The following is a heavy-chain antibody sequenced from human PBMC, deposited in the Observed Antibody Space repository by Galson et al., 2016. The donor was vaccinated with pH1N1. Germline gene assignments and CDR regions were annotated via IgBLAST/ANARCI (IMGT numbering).Heavy chain of an antibody. V-gene: IGHV4-39*07. CDR2: IYSSGST. Sequence: ETLSLTCTVSGGSISSHNYYWGWIRQPPGKGLEWIGSIYSSGSTYYNPSLKSRVTISVDTSKNQFSLKLSSVNAADTAVYFCASLLWFGDLQVDFWGQGTLVTVSS. CDR3: ASLLWFGDLQVDF. CDR1: GGSISSHNYY. J-gene: IGHJ4*02. D-gene: IGHD3-10*01.